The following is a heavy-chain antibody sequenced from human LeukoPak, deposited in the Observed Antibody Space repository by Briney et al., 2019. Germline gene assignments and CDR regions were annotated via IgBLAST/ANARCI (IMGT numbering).Heavy chain of an antibody. CDR3: VKDLLSGSGSYGILDY. J-gene: IGHJ4*02. CDR1: GFTFSNYD. V-gene: IGHV3-23*01. D-gene: IGHD1-26*01. Sequence: GGSLRLFCAASGFTFSNYDMNWVRQARGKGREWVSAISSGGVTTYFADSVKGRFTIAGDNSKNTLFLQMNRLRAEDTAVYHCVKDLLSGSGSYGILDYWGQGALVTVSS. CDR2: ISSGGVTT.